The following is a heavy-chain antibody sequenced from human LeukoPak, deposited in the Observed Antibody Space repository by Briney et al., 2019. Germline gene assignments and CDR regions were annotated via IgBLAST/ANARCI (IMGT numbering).Heavy chain of an antibody. CDR1: GFTFSNYA. D-gene: IGHD6-19*01. J-gene: IGHJ4*02. CDR3: AKDRGMTLAGTFDY. CDR2: ISGSGGGT. V-gene: IGHV3-23*01. Sequence: PGGSLRLSCAASGFTFSNYAMSWVRQAPGKGLEWVSAISGSGGGTYYADSVKGRFTISRDYSKNTLYLQLNSLRAEDTAVYYCAKDRGMTLAGTFDYWGQGTLVTVSS.